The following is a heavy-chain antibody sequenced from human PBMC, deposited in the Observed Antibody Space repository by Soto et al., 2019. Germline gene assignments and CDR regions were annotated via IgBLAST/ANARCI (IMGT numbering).Heavy chain of an antibody. CDR1: GFTFSSNS. D-gene: IGHD6-13*01. CDR2: ISSSSSTI. J-gene: IGHJ5*02. CDR3: ARHPERIAQIGWFDP. V-gene: IGHV3-48*01. Sequence: EVQLVESGGGLVQPGGSLRLSCAASGFTFSSNSMKWVRQAPGKGLEWVSYISSSSSTIYYADSVKGRFTISRDNAKYSLYLQMHSLRAEDTAVYYCARHPERIAQIGWFDPWGQGTLVTVSS.